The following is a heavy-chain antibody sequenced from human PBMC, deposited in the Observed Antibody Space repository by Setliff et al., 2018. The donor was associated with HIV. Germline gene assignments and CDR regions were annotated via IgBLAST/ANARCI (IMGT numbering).Heavy chain of an antibody. Sequence: ASVKVSCKASGYTFNSYAMHWVRQAPGQRLEWMGWINAGNGNTKYSQEFQGRVTITRDTSASTAYMELSSLRSEDMAVYYCARGKVGYDGIMDVWGKGTTVTVSS. CDR2: INAGNGNT. V-gene: IGHV1-3*03. CDR1: GYTFNSYA. J-gene: IGHJ6*04. CDR3: ARGKVGYDGIMDV. D-gene: IGHD3-16*01.